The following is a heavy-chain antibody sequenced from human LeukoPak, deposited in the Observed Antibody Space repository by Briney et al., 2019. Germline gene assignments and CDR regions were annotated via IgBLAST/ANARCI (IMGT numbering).Heavy chain of an antibody. CDR3: ATSHDAKTAPHDL. CDR2: IYTNGRT. V-gene: IGHV4-4*09. Sequence: SSETLSLTCTVSGASISSYCWSWVRQSPGKGLEWIGYIYTNGRTDYNPSLKSRVTMSVDTSKNQLSMELRFLTAADTAVYYCATSHDAKTAPHDLWGQGTLVTVSS. J-gene: IGHJ5*02. CDR1: GASISSYC. D-gene: IGHD2-8*01.